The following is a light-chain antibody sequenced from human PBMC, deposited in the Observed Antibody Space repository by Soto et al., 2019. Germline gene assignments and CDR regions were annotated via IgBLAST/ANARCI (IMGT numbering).Light chain of an antibody. CDR1: TTDVGGYIY. J-gene: IGLJ2*01. V-gene: IGLV2-14*01. CDR3: SSYTSSNTLV. Sequence: QSALTQPASVSGSPGQSITLSCTGTTTDVGGYIYVSWYQQHPGKAPKLMIYDVSNRPSGVSNRFSGSKSGNTASLTISGLQAEDEANYYCSSYTSSNTLVFGAGTKLTVL. CDR2: DVS.